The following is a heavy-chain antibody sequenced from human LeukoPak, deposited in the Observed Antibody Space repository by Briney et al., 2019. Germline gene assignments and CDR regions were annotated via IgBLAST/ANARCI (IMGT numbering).Heavy chain of an antibody. D-gene: IGHD3-9*01. CDR3: ARDLPFDILTGGPPYYYYGMDV. CDR2: ISAYNGNT. V-gene: IGHV1-18*01. J-gene: IGHJ6*02. Sequence: GASVKVSCKASGYTFTSYGISWVRQAPGQGLEWMGWISAYNGNTNYAQKLQGRVTMTTDTSTNTAYMELRSLRSDDTAVYYCARDLPFDILTGGPPYYYYGMDVWGQGTTVTVSS. CDR1: GYTFTSYG.